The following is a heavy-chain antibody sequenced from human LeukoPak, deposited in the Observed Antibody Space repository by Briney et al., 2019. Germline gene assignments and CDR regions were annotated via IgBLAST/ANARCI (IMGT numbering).Heavy chain of an antibody. Sequence: GGSLRLSCAASGFTFSDYYMSWIRQAPGKGLEWVSYISSSGSTIYYADPVKGRFTISRDNAKNSLYLEMNSLRAEDTAVYHCARIIAVAGTDGFDPWGQGTLVTVSS. D-gene: IGHD6-13*01. CDR1: GFTFSDYY. CDR2: ISSSGSTI. CDR3: ARIIAVAGTDGFDP. J-gene: IGHJ5*02. V-gene: IGHV3-11*01.